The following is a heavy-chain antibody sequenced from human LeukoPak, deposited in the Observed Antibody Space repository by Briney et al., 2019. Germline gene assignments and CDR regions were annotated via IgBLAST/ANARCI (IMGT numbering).Heavy chain of an antibody. D-gene: IGHD3-3*01. CDR2: IYTSGST. CDR3: ARVRYDFWSGYYPFDY. Sequence: SETLSLTCTVSGGSISSYYWSWIRQPPGKGLEWIGRIYTSGSTNYNPSLKSRVTISVDTSKNQFSLKLSSVTAADTAVYYCARVRYDFWSGYYPFDYWGQGTLVTVSS. CDR1: GGSISSYY. J-gene: IGHJ4*02. V-gene: IGHV4-4*08.